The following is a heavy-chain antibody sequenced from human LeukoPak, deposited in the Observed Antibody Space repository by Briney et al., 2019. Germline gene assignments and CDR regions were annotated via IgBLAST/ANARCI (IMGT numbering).Heavy chain of an antibody. J-gene: IGHJ4*02. Sequence: SETLSLTCTVSGGSISSYFCSWIRQPAGKGLEWIGRIHTSGSTNYNSSLKSRVTMSVDSSKNQFSLNLSSVTAADTAVYYCAREPRQEGFDNLGQGTLVTVSS. CDR1: GGSISSYF. CDR3: AREPRQEGFDN. CDR2: IHTSGST. V-gene: IGHV4-4*07.